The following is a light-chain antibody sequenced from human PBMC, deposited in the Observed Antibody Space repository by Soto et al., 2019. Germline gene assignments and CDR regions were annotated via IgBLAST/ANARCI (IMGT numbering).Light chain of an antibody. CDR3: QDYGSSAWT. J-gene: IGKJ1*01. Sequence: IVLPQSPGTLSLSAGYRYTLTCRASQSVSSSYLAWYQQKPGQAPRLLIYDASSRATGIPDRFSGSGSGTDFTLTSSRLEPEDFAVYYCQDYGSSAWTFGQGTKVEIK. V-gene: IGKV3-20*01. CDR2: DAS. CDR1: QSVSSSY.